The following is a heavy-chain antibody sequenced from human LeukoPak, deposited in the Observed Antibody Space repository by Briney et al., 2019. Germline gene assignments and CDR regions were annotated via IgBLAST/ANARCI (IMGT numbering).Heavy chain of an antibody. D-gene: IGHD5-12*01. J-gene: IGHJ4*02. CDR1: GGSISSYY. V-gene: IGHV4-39*02. CDR2: IYYSGST. Sequence: SETLSLTCTVSGGSISSYYWGWIRQPPGKGLEWIGSIYYSGSTYYNPSLKSRVTISVDTSKNQFSLKLSSVTAADTAVYYCAREMATNTRAFGYWGQGTLVTVSS. CDR3: AREMATNTRAFGY.